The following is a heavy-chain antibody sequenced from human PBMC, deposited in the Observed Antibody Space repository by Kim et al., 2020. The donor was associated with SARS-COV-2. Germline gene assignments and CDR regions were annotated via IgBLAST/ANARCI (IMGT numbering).Heavy chain of an antibody. J-gene: IGHJ4*02. CDR1: GGSISSGGYY. Sequence: SETLSLTCTVSGGSISSGGYYWSWIRQHPGKGLEWIGYIYYSGSTYYNPSLKSRVTISVDTSKNQFSLKLSSVTAADTAVYYCASVTIFGVTRYFDYWGQGTLVTVSS. D-gene: IGHD3-3*01. CDR2: IYYSGST. V-gene: IGHV4-31*03. CDR3: ASVTIFGVTRYFDY.